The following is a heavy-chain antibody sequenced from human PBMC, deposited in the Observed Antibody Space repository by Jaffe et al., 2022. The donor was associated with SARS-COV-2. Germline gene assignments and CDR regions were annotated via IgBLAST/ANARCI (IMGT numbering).Heavy chain of an antibody. D-gene: IGHD3-10*02. CDR1: GLSVRWNS. CDR2: IHIDDTT. Sequence: EVQLVESGGGVIQPGGSLRLSCAASGLSVRWNSMTWVRQAPGRGLEWVSVIHIDDTTFHADSLKGRFTISRDNSKNTVYLQMNSLSVEDTAVYFCARLQDHTVRAWFDSWGQGTLVTVSS. V-gene: IGHV3-53*01. J-gene: IGHJ5*01. CDR3: ARLQDHTVRAWFDS.